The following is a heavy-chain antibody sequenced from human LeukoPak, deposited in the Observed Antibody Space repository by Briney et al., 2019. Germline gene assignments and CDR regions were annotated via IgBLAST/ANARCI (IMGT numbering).Heavy chain of an antibody. D-gene: IGHD2-21*02. Sequence: PGGSLRLSCAASGFTFSSYSMNWVRQAPGKGLEWVSYISSSSSTIYYADSVKGRFTISRDNAKNSLYLQMNSLRAEDTAVYYCARSDRIYCGGDCYFDYWGQGTLVTVSS. CDR1: GFTFSSYS. CDR3: ARSDRIYCGGDCYFDY. J-gene: IGHJ4*02. V-gene: IGHV3-48*01. CDR2: ISSSSSTI.